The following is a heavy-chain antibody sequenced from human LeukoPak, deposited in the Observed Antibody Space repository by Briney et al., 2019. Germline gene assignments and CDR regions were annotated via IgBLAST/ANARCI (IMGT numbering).Heavy chain of an antibody. Sequence: GGSLRLSCAASGFTFSLYEMNWVRQAPGKGLEWASCISKSGNNLHYADSVKGRFTISRDNAKNSLYLQMNSLRVEDTAVYYCARDFAQNWFDTWGQGTLVTVSA. CDR2: ISKSGNNL. CDR3: ARDFAQNWFDT. CDR1: GFTFSLYE. V-gene: IGHV3-48*03. J-gene: IGHJ5*02. D-gene: IGHD2-21*01.